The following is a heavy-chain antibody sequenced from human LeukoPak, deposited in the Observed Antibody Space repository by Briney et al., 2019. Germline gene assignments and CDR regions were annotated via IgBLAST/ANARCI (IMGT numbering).Heavy chain of an antibody. CDR2: IRYDGTNK. J-gene: IGHJ6*03. Sequence: RGSLRLSCAASGFTFSTYSMHWVRQAPGKGLEWVAFIRYDGTNKYYADSVKGRFTISRDNSKNTLYLQMNSLRAEDTAVYYCSKGNYYDSSAYNYMDVWGKGTTVTVSS. CDR3: SKGNYYDSSAYNYMDV. CDR1: GFTFSTYS. V-gene: IGHV3-30*02. D-gene: IGHD3-22*01.